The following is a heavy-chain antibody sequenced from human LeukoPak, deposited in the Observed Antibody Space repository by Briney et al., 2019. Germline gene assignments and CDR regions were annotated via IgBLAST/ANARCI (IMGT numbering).Heavy chain of an antibody. D-gene: IGHD3-9*01. CDR3: ARDRFDLLTRDY. V-gene: IGHV3-21*01. CDR1: GFTFSSYS. CDR2: ISSSSTYI. J-gene: IGHJ4*02. Sequence: GGSLTLSCAASGFTFSSYSMNWVRQAPGKGLEWVSSISSSSTYISYADSVKGRFTISRENARNSLYLQMNSLRAEDTAVYYCARDRFDLLTRDYWGQETLVTVSS.